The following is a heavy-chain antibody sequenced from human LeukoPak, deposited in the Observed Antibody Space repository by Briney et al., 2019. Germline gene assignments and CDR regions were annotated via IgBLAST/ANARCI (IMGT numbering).Heavy chain of an antibody. CDR3: AKGGSTNFYYGDV. CDR1: GGSMTNLY. CDR2: IYDSGST. J-gene: IGHJ6*02. D-gene: IGHD2/OR15-2a*01. Sequence: PSETLSLTCSVSGGSMTNLYWTWIRQPPGKGLEWIGDIYDSGSTRYNTSLESRVTISVDTSKNQFSLKLSSVTDEDTAVYYCAKGGSTNFYYGDVWGQGTTVTVSS. V-gene: IGHV4-59*01.